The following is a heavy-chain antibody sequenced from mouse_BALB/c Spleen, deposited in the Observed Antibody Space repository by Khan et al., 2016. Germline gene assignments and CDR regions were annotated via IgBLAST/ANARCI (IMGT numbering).Heavy chain of an antibody. CDR2: IWAGGST. CDR3: ARDAQDFDAWFAS. CDR1: GFSLTSYG. Sequence: QVQLQQSGPGLVQPSQSLSITCTVYGFSLTSYGVHWVRQPPRKGLDWLGVIWAGGSTDYNSALMSRLSITRDTSQNQVFLKMNSLQTDDTAMYYSARDAQDFDAWFASWGQGTLVTVSA. V-gene: IGHV2-9*02. J-gene: IGHJ3*01.